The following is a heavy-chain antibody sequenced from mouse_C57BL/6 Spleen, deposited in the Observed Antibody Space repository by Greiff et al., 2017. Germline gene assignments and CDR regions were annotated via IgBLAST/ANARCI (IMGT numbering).Heavy chain of an antibody. V-gene: IGHV2-4*01. J-gene: IGHJ4*01. CDR3: AKLLRGAMDY. CDR1: GFSLTSYG. CDR2: IWSGGST. D-gene: IGHD1-1*01. Sequence: VKLMESGPGLVQPSQSLSITCTVSGFSLTSYGVHWVRQPPGKGLEWLGVIWSGGSTDYNAAFISRLSISKDNSKSQVFFKMNSLQADDTAIYYCAKLLRGAMDYWGQGTSVTVSS.